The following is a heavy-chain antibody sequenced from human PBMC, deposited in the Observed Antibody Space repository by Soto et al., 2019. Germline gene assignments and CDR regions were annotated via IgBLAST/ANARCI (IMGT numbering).Heavy chain of an antibody. Sequence: QVQLVESGGGVVQPGRSLRLSCAASGFTFSSYGMHWVRQAPGKGLEWVAVIWYDGSNKYYADSVKGRFTISRDNSKNTLYLQMNSLRAEDTAVYYCARDMAEPMAFDIWGQGTMVTVSS. V-gene: IGHV3-33*01. CDR3: ARDMAEPMAFDI. D-gene: IGHD3-10*01. CDR1: GFTFSSYG. CDR2: IWYDGSNK. J-gene: IGHJ3*02.